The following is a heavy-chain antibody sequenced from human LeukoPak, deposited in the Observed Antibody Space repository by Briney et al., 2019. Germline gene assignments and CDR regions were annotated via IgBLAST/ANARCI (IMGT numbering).Heavy chain of an antibody. J-gene: IGHJ2*01. D-gene: IGHD2/OR15-2a*01. V-gene: IGHV3-30*02. Sequence: WGSLRLSCAASGFSFSSSAMHWVRQAPGKGLDWVAFIHYDGYNKYYADSVKGRFTISRDNSKNTLYLQMNSLRAEDTAVYYCARVSMAYWYFDLWGRGTLVTVSS. CDR1: GFSFSSSA. CDR3: ARVSMAYWYFDL. CDR2: IHYDGYNK.